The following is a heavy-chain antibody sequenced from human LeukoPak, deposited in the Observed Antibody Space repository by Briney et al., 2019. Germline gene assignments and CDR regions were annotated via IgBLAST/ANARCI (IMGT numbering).Heavy chain of an antibody. V-gene: IGHV3-7*05. Sequence: GGSLRLSCAASGFTFRNSWMSWVRQAPGKGLEWVANIKQDGSEQYYVDSVKGRFTISRDNAKNSLFLQMNSLRGEDTAVYYCTREYLTVSYFDYWGQGTLVTVSS. D-gene: IGHD4-11*01. CDR1: GFTFRNSW. J-gene: IGHJ4*02. CDR3: TREYLTVSYFDY. CDR2: IKQDGSEQ.